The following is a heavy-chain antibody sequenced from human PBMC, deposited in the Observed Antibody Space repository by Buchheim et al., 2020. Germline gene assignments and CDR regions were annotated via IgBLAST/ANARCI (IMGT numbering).Heavy chain of an antibody. CDR1: GFTFSNSW. CDR2: INEDGSGK. CDR3: ARGPRYSSGWNYYFDY. J-gene: IGHJ4*02. V-gene: IGHV3-7*01. D-gene: IGHD6-19*01. Sequence: DVQLVESGGGLVQPGGSLRLSCAASGFTFSNSWMSWVRQAPGKGLEWVAEINEDGSGKYYVDSVKGRFAISRDNAKNSLYLQMNSLRAEDTAVYYCARGPRYSSGWNYYFDYWGQGTL.